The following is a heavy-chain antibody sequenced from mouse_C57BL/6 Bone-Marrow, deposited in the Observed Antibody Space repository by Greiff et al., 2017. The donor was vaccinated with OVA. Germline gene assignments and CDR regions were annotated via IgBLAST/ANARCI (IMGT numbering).Heavy chain of an antibody. CDR3: ARGGVRRNFDV. CDR2: IDPSDSYT. J-gene: IGHJ1*03. V-gene: IGHV1-69*01. Sequence: VQLQQPGAELVMPGASVKLSCKASGYTFTSYWMHWVKQRPGQGLEWIGEIDPSDSYTNYNQKFKGKSTLTVDKSSSTAYMQLSILTSEDSAVDYSARGGVRRNFDVWGTGTTVTVSS. D-gene: IGHD1-2*01. CDR1: GYTFTSYW.